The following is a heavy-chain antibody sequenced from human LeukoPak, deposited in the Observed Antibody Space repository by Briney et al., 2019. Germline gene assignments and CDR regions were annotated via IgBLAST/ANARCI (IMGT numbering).Heavy chain of an antibody. D-gene: IGHD3-10*01. V-gene: IGHV4-4*09. Sequence: SETLSLTCTVSGGSISSHYWSWIRQPPGKGLEWMGYIYTSGSTNYNPPLKSRVTISVDTSKNQFSLKLSSVTAADTAVYYCARKFEYDYGSGSYHGCWFDPWGQGTLVTVSS. CDR3: ARKFEYDYGSGSYHGCWFDP. CDR1: GGSISSHY. CDR2: IYTSGST. J-gene: IGHJ5*02.